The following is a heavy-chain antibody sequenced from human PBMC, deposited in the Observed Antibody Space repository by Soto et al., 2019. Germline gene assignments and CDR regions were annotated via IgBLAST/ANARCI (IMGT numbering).Heavy chain of an antibody. D-gene: IGHD3-22*01. V-gene: IGHV3-23*01. CDR2: ISRYGDFT. CDR3: AKDRYLDHDSRGYLFDH. J-gene: IGHJ4*02. Sequence: EVQLLESGGDLIQPGGSLRLSCAASGFTFNIYAMTWVRQAPGKGLEWVSAISRYGDFTYYADSVEGRFTISRDNSKNTLYLQMNSLRAEDTAVYYCAKDRYLDHDSRGYLFDHWGQGTLVTVSS. CDR1: GFTFNIYA.